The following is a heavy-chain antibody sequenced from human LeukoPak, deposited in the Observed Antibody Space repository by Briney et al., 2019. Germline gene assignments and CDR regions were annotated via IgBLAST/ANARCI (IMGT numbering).Heavy chain of an antibody. Sequence: GGSLRLSCTASGFTFSSYSMNWVRQAPGKGLEWVSGISGSGISTYYADSVKGRFTISRDNSKNTLYLQMNSLRVEDTAVYYCAKASSPLLWFGEFNYMDVWGKGTTVTVSS. D-gene: IGHD3-10*01. J-gene: IGHJ6*03. V-gene: IGHV3-23*01. CDR1: GFTFSSYS. CDR2: ISGSGIST. CDR3: AKASSPLLWFGEFNYMDV.